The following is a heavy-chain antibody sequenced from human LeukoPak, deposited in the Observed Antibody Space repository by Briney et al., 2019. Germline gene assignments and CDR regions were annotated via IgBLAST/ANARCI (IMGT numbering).Heavy chain of an antibody. J-gene: IGHJ4*02. D-gene: IGHD1-26*01. CDR3: ARRKSGSHSRPFDY. CDR2: SRSDGNST. V-gene: IGHV3-74*01. CDR1: GFTFSSHW. Sequence: GGALRLSCAASGFTFSSHWMHWLRQAPGKGRVGVSRSRSDGNSTDYANFVKGRFTICRDKSSNRLSLQRNSLRAEETALYYRARRKSGSHSRPFDYWGQGTLVFASS.